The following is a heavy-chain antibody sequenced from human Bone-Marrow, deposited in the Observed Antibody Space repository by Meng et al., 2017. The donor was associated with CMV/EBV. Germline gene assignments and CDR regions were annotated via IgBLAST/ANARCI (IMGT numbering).Heavy chain of an antibody. D-gene: IGHD2-8*02. V-gene: IGHV3-33*01. CDR1: GFTFSSYG. J-gene: IGHJ4*02. CDR3: ARDTGSLVYFDY. CDR2: IWYDGSNK. Sequence: GESLKISCAASGFTFSSYGMHWVRQAPGKGLEWVAVIWYDGSNKYYADSVKGRFTISRDNAKNSLYLQMNSLRPEDTAVYYCARDTGSLVYFDYWGQGTLVTVSS.